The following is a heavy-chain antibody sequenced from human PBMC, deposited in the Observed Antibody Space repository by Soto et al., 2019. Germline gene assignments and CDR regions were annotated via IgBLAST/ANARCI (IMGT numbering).Heavy chain of an antibody. D-gene: IGHD6-13*01. CDR2: INHSGST. V-gene: IGHV4-34*01. Sequence: QVQLQQWGAGLLKPSETLSLTCAVYGGSFSGYYWSWIRQPPGKGLEWIGEINHSGSTNYNPSLKSRVTISVDASKNQCSLKLSSVTAEDTAEYYCARTSAIGAATKFDYLGQGTLVTVSS. CDR3: ARTSAIGAATKFDY. CDR1: GGSFSGYY. J-gene: IGHJ4*02.